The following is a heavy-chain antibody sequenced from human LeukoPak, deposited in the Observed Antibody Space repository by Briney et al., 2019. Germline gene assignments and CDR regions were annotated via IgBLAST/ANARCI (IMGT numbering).Heavy chain of an antibody. J-gene: IGHJ5*02. CDR2: INTSGST. CDR3: ASEGGDPRWLDL. D-gene: IGHD6-25*01. V-gene: IGHV4-4*07. Sequence: SETLSLTCTVSGGSISSYYWTWIRQSAGKGLEWIGRINTSGSTNYNPSLRSRVTMSVNTSKNQFSLNLTSVTAADTAVYSCASEGGDPRWLDLWGQGTLVTVSS. CDR1: GGSISSYY.